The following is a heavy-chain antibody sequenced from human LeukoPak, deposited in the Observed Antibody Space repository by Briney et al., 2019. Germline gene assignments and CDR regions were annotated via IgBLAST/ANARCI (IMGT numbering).Heavy chain of an antibody. J-gene: IGHJ4*02. CDR1: GFTFSSYS. Sequence: QTGGSLRLSCAASGFTFSSYSMNWVRQAPGKGLEWVSYISSSSSTIYYADSVKGRFTISRDNAKNSLYLQMNSLRAEDTAVYYRARAMRDGYNYPYYFDYWGQGTLVTVSS. V-gene: IGHV3-48*04. D-gene: IGHD5-24*01. CDR3: ARAMRDGYNYPYYFDY. CDR2: ISSSSSTI.